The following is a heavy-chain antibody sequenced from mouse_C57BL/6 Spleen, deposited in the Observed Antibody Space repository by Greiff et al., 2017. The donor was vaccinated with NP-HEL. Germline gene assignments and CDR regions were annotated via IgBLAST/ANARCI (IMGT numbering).Heavy chain of an antibody. CDR1: GFTFSDYG. D-gene: IGHD4-1*01. J-gene: IGHJ3*01. V-gene: IGHV5-17*01. CDR3: AKRANWDDWFAY. CDR2: ISSGSSTI. Sequence: EVKLVESGGGLVKPGGSLKLSCAASGFTFSDYGMHWVRQAPEKGLEWVAYISSGSSTIYYADTVKGRFTISRDNAKNTLFLQMTRLRSEDTAMYYCAKRANWDDWFAYWGQGTLVTVSA.